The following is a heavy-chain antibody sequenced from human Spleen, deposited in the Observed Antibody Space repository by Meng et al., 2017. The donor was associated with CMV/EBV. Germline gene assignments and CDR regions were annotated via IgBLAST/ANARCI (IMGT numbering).Heavy chain of an antibody. D-gene: IGHD2-2*01. CDR2: ISGRGGSA. CDR1: GFTFDGYD. J-gene: IGHJ3*02. Sequence: GESLKISCAASGFTFDGYDMSWVRQAPGKGLEWVSVISGRGGSAYYADSVNGRFTISRDNSENTLYLQMNSLRVEDTAVYYCARRLFLGYCSSTNCWGAFDIWGQGTMVTVSS. CDR3: ARRLFLGYCSSTNCWGAFDI. V-gene: IGHV3-23*01.